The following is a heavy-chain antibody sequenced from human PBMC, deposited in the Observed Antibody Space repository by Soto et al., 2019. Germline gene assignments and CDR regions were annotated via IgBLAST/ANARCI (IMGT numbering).Heavy chain of an antibody. V-gene: IGHV3-48*02. CDR1: EFSFINYG. CDR2: ISSDSSHI. Sequence: EVQLVESGGGLVQPGGSLRLSCAAYEFSFINYGMNWVRQAPGKGLEWVSYISSDSSHIYYADSVKGRFTISRDNAKNSLYLQMNSLGDEDTAVYYCARDHGGIGYVFDYWGQGTLVTVSS. J-gene: IGHJ4*02. CDR3: ARDHGGIGYVFDY. D-gene: IGHD1-1*01.